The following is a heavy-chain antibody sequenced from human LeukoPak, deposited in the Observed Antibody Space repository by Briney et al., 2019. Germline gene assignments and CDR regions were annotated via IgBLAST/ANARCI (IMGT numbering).Heavy chain of an antibody. J-gene: IGHJ4*02. CDR2: IYYSGST. CDR3: ARQSGSYGGILDN. Sequence: PSETLSLTCSVSGGSITYSHYYWGWVRQPPGKGLEWIGGIYYSGSTYYNPSLKSRVTISVDTSRNEFSLRLSSVTAADTALYFCARQSGSYGGILDNWGQGILGTVSS. D-gene: IGHD1-26*01. V-gene: IGHV4-39*01. CDR1: GGSITYSHYY.